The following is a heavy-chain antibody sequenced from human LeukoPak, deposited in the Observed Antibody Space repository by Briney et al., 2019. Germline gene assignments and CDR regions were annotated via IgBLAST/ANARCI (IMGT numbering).Heavy chain of an antibody. Sequence: GGSLRLSCAASGFTFSSYEMNWVRQAPGKGLEWVSYISSSGSTIYYADSVKGRFTISRDNAKNTLYLQMNSLRAEDTAVYYCAKASDSWYFDLWGRGTLVTVSS. CDR2: ISSSGSTI. V-gene: IGHV3-48*03. CDR3: AKASDSWYFDL. J-gene: IGHJ2*01. CDR1: GFTFSSYE. D-gene: IGHD6-6*01.